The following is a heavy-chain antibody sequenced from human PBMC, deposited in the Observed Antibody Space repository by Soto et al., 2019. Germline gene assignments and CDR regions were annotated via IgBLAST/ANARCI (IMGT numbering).Heavy chain of an antibody. D-gene: IGHD3-10*01. J-gene: IGHJ4*02. CDR1: GFTFSSYA. CDR2: ISGSGGST. CDR3: AKDLWFGELLPSDY. V-gene: IGHV3-23*01. Sequence: PGGSLRLSCAASGFTFSSYAMSWVRQAPGKGLEWVSAISGSGGSTYYADSVKGRFTISRDNSKNTLYLQMNSLRAEDTAVYYCAKDLWFGELLPSDYWGQGTLVTVSS.